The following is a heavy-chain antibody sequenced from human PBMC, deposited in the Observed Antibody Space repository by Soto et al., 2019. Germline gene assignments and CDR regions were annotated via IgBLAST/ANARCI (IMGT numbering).Heavy chain of an antibody. D-gene: IGHD1-26*01. J-gene: IGHJ6*02. CDR2: ISSSSSYI. CDR3: ARRDGAAGGYYGMDV. V-gene: IGHV3-21*01. Sequence: GGSLRLSCAASGFTFSSYSMNWVRQAPGKGLEWVSSISSSSSYIYYADSVKGRFTISRDNAKNSLYLQMNSLRAEDTAVYYCARRDGAAGGYYGMDVWGQGTTVTVSS. CDR1: GFTFSSYS.